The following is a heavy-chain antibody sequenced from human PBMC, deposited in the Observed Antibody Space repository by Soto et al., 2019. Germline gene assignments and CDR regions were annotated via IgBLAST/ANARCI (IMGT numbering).Heavy chain of an antibody. CDR3: ARRRSITMVRGVSGMDV. CDR2: INHSGST. D-gene: IGHD3-10*01. V-gene: IGHV4-34*01. Sequence: PSETLSLTCTASGGSVSISGYYWSWIRQPPGKGLEWIGEINHSGSTNYNPSLKSRVTISVDTSKNQFSLKLSFVTAADTALYYCARRRSITMVRGVSGMDVWGQGTTVTVSS. CDR1: GGSVSISGYY. J-gene: IGHJ6*02.